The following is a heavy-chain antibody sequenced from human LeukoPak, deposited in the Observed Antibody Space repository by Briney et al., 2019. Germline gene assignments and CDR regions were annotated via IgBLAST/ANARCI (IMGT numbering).Heavy chain of an antibody. CDR1: GGSFSGYY. Sequence: PSETLSLTCAVYGGSFSGYYWSWIRQPPGKGLEWIGEINHSGSTNYNPSLKSRVTISVDTSKNQFSLKLSSVTAADTAVYYCAREGRGGTQYYFDYWGQGTLVTVSS. CDR3: AREGRGGTQYYFDY. CDR2: INHSGST. D-gene: IGHD3-10*01. V-gene: IGHV4-34*01. J-gene: IGHJ4*02.